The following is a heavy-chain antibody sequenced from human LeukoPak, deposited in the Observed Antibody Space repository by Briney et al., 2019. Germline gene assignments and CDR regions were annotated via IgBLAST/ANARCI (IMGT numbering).Heavy chain of an antibody. CDR3: ARELEMATTPFDY. Sequence: SETLSLTCTVSGGSISSDSFYWSWIRQPAGKGLEWIGRIYTSGSTNYNPSLKSRVTISVDTSKNQFSLKLSSLTAADTAVYYCARELEMATTPFDYWGQGTLVTVSS. CDR2: IYTSGST. J-gene: IGHJ4*02. CDR1: GGSISSDSFY. V-gene: IGHV4-61*02. D-gene: IGHD5-24*01.